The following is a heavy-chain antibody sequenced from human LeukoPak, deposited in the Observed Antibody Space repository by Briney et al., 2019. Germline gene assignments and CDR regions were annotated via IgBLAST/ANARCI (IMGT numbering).Heavy chain of an antibody. V-gene: IGHV1-8*02. CDR1: GYTFTSYG. CDR2: MNPNSGNT. Sequence: ASVKVSCKASGYTFTSYGISWVRQATGQGLEWMGWMNPNSGNTGYAQKFQGRVTMTRNTSISTAYMELSSLRSEDTAVYYCARLHDSSGRDYWGQGTLVTVSS. J-gene: IGHJ4*02. CDR3: ARLHDSSGRDY. D-gene: IGHD3-22*01.